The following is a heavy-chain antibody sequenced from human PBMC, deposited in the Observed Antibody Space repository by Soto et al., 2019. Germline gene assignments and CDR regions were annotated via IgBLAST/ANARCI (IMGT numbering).Heavy chain of an antibody. J-gene: IGHJ4*02. CDR2: IWYDGSNK. V-gene: IGHV3-33*01. CDR3: ARVRTRGKYYFDY. Sequence: QVQLVESGGGVVQPGRSLRLSCAASGFTFSSYGMHWVRQAPGKGLEWVAVIWYDGSNKYYADSVKGRFTISRDNSKNTLYLQMNSLRAEDTAVYYCARVRTRGKYYFDYWGQGTLVTVSS. CDR1: GFTFSSYG. D-gene: IGHD1-1*01.